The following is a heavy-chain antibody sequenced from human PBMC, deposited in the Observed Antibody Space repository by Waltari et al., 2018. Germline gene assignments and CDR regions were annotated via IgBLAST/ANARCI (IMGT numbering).Heavy chain of an antibody. CDR1: GYTFTGYY. CDR2: INPNSGGT. Sequence: QVQLVQSGAEVKKPGASVKVSCKASGYTFTGYYMHWVRPAPGQGLEWMGWINPNSGGTNYAQKFQGRVTMTRDTSISTAYMELSRLRSDDTAVYYCARVREGQDVVGSLDYWGQGTLVTVSS. CDR3: ARVREGQDVVGSLDY. V-gene: IGHV1-2*02. D-gene: IGHD2-2*01. J-gene: IGHJ4*02.